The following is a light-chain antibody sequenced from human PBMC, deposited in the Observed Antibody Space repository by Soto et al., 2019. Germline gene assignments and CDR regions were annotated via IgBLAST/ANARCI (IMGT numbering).Light chain of an antibody. CDR3: QTWGTGIQV. CDR1: SGHSSYA. V-gene: IGLV4-69*01. CDR2: LVSDGSH. Sequence: HLVLTQSPSASASLGASVKLTCTLSSGHSSYAIAWHQQQPEKGPRYLMKLVSDGSHTKGDGIPDRFSGSSSGAERYLTISSLKSEDEADYYCQTWGTGIQVFGGGTQLTVL. J-gene: IGLJ2*01.